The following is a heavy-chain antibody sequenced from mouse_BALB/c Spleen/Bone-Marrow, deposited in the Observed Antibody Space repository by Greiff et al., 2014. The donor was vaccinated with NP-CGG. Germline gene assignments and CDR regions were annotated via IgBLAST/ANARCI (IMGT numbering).Heavy chain of an antibody. CDR3: ARFPYYGSRSFDY. J-gene: IGHJ2*01. V-gene: IGHV3-2*02. D-gene: IGHD1-1*01. CDR2: ISYSGST. CDR1: GYSITSDYV. Sequence: VQLKESGPGLVKPSQSLSLTCTVTGYSITSDYVWNWIRQFPGNKLEWMGYISYSGSTSYNPSLKSRISITRDTSKSQFFLQLNSVTTEDTATYYCARFPYYGSRSFDYWGQGTTLTVYS.